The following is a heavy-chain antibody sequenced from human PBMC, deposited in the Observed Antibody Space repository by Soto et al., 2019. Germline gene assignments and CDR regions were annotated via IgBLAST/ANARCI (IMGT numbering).Heavy chain of an antibody. V-gene: IGHV1-69*08. Sequence: QVQLVQSGAEVKKPGSSVKVSCKASGGPFSNDIMTWVRQAPGQGLEWMGRIIPLLNIANYAQKFQGRVTITADRSTGTAYMELNSLRSEDTAVYYCARDSPIGSTFSGYDAIDYWGQGTLVTVSS. J-gene: IGHJ4*02. CDR2: IIPLLNIA. D-gene: IGHD5-12*01. CDR1: GGPFSNDI. CDR3: ARDSPIGSTFSGYDAIDY.